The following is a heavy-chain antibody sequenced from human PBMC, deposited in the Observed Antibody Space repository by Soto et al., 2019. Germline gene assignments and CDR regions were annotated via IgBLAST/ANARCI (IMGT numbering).Heavy chain of an antibody. CDR3: ARDYYDILTGYYNNY. CDR1: GGSITSYN. D-gene: IGHD3-9*01. J-gene: IGHJ4*02. CDR2: VYNSGST. Sequence: SETLSLTCTVSGGSITSYNWNWLRQPPGKALEWIGYVYNSGSTNYNPSLKSRVTISVDTSKNQFSLKLSSVTAADTAVYYCARDYYDILTGYYNNYWGQGALVTVSS. V-gene: IGHV4-59*01.